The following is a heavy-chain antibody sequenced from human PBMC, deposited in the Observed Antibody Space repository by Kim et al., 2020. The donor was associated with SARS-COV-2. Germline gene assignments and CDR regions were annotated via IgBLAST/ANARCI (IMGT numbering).Heavy chain of an antibody. D-gene: IGHD2-21*01. CDR3: ARYPVDCASFWFDS. Sequence: SETLSLTCTVSGGSISSSNWWNWVRQPPGMGLEWIGETHHSGNTYYNPSLKSRVIISIDKSKNQFSLNLTSVTAADTAVYSCARYPVDCASFWFDSSGQG. CDR1: GGSISSSNW. CDR2: THHSGNT. J-gene: IGHJ5*02. V-gene: IGHV4-4*02.